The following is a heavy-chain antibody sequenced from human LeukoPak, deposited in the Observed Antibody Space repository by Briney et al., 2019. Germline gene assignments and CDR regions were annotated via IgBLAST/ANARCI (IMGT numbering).Heavy chain of an antibody. CDR2: IKTDGSST. J-gene: IGHJ4*02. V-gene: IGHV3-74*01. D-gene: IGHD2/OR15-2a*01. Sequence: GGSLRLSCAASGFTFSTYWMHWVRQAPGKGLVWVSHIKTDGSSTTYADSVKGRFTISRDNAKNTLYLQMSSLRAEDTALYYCAKKRESSPTSFDNWGQGTLVTVSS. CDR1: GFTFSTYW. CDR3: AKKRESSPTSFDN.